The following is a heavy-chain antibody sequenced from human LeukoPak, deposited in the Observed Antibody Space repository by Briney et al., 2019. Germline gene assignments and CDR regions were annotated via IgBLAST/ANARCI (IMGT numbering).Heavy chain of an antibody. CDR1: GFTFSSYA. J-gene: IGHJ6*02. Sequence: PGGSLRLSCAASGFTFSSYAMSWVRQAPGKGLEWVSAISGSGGSTYYADSVKGRFTISRDNSKNTLYLQMNSRRAEDTAVYYCAKGRYYDSSGYYYEDYYYYGMDVWGQGTAVIVSS. V-gene: IGHV3-23*01. CDR2: ISGSGGST. D-gene: IGHD3-22*01. CDR3: AKGRYYDSSGYYYEDYYYYGMDV.